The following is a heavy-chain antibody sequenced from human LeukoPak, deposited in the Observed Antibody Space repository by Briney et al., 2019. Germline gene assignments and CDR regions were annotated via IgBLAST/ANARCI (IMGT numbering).Heavy chain of an antibody. D-gene: IGHD3-22*01. Sequence: GSLRLSCAASGFTFSSYAMHWVRQAPGKGLEWVAVISYDGSNKYYADSVKGRFTISRDNSKNTLYLQMNSLRAEDTAVYYCARDLIDSSGYGYWGQGTLVTVSS. V-gene: IGHV3-30-3*01. CDR1: GFTFSSYA. CDR2: ISYDGSNK. J-gene: IGHJ4*02. CDR3: ARDLIDSSGYGY.